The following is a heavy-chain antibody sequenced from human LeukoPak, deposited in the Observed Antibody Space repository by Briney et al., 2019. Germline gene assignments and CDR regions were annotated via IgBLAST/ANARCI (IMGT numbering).Heavy chain of an antibody. D-gene: IGHD5-12*01. CDR1: GFTFSSYG. CDR3: ARGRTWIQFDP. CDR2: IKQDGSEK. Sequence: PGGSLRLSCAASGFTFSSYGMHWVRQAPGKGLEWVANIKQDGSEKHYVDSVKGRFTISRDNAKNSLYLQMNSLRAEDTAVYYCARGRTWIQFDPWGQGTLVTVSS. V-gene: IGHV3-7*01. J-gene: IGHJ5*02.